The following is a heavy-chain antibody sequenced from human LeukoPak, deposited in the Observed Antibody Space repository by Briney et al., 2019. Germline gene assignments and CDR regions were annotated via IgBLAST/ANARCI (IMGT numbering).Heavy chain of an antibody. V-gene: IGHV3-23*01. CDR1: GFTFSSYA. CDR3: AKDSSGLNHFDY. J-gene: IGHJ4*02. D-gene: IGHD6-19*01. Sequence: GGSLRLSCAASGFTFSSYAVSWVRQAPGKGLEWVSAISGSGGSTYYADSVKGRFTISRDNSKNTLYLQMNSLRAEDTAVYYCAKDSSGLNHFDYWGQGTLVTVSS. CDR2: ISGSGGST.